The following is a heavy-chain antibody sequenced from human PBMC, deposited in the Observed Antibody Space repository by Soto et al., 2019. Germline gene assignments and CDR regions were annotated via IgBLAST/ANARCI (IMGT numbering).Heavy chain of an antibody. J-gene: IGHJ4*02. CDR3: ARHNNPGIWFDY. CDR1: GGSISSSSYY. D-gene: IGHD6-13*01. V-gene: IGHV4-39*01. Sequence: ETLSLTCTVSGGSISSSSYYWGWIRQPPGKGLEWIGSIYYSGSTYYNPSLKSRVTISVDTSKNQFSLKLSSVTAADTAVYYCARHNNPGIWFDYWGQGTLVTVSS. CDR2: IYYSGST.